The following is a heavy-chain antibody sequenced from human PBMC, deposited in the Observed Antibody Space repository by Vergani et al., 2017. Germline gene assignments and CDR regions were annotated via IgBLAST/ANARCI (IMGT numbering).Heavy chain of an antibody. V-gene: IGHV3-21*01. D-gene: IGHD5-18*01. CDR1: GFTFSSYS. J-gene: IGHJ4*02. CDR3: SRDEFSHGQFYFDY. Sequence: EVQLVESGGGLVKPGGSLRLSCAASGFTFSSYSMNWVRQAPGKGLEWVSSISSSSSYIYYADSVKGRFTISRDNAKNSLYLQMNSLRAEDTAVYYCSRDEFSHGQFYFDYWGQGTLVTVSS. CDR2: ISSSSSYI.